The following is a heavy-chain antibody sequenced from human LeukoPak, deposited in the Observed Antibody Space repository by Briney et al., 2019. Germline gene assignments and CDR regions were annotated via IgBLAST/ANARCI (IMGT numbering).Heavy chain of an antibody. CDR3: ARSPYDFWSGYYGY. Sequence: ASVKVSCKASGYTFTTYGLSWVRQAPGQGLEWMGWISTYNGNTNYAQKFQGRVTMTTDTSTSTAYMELRSLRSDDTAVYYCARSPYDFWSGYYGYWGQGTLVTVSS. J-gene: IGHJ4*02. CDR1: GYTFTTYG. D-gene: IGHD3-3*01. CDR2: ISTYNGNT. V-gene: IGHV1-18*01.